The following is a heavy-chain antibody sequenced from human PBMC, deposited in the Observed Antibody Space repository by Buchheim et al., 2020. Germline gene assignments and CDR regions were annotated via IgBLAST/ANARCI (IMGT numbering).Heavy chain of an antibody. Sequence: QEQLQQWGAGLLKPSETLSLTCAVYVGSFSGYYWSWFRQSPATGLEWIGEIDHSGSVIYNPSLKSRLTLSVDTSKNQFSLHLASVTAADTAVYFCARGPYGDVRPRGRRLFDYWGKGTL. CDR1: VGSFSGYY. CDR2: IDHSGSV. CDR3: ARGPYGDVRPRGRRLFDY. D-gene: IGHD4/OR15-4a*01. V-gene: IGHV4-34*01. J-gene: IGHJ4*02.